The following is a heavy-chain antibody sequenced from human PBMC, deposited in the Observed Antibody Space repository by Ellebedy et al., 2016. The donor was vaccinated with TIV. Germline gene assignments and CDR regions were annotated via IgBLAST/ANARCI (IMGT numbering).Heavy chain of an antibody. CDR1: GFTFSTYS. Sequence: GESLKISCAASGFTFSTYSMNWVRQAPGKGLEWVSYITSSSSTISYADSVKGRFTISRDNAKNSLFLQMNSLRDEETAVYYCARDELVTPLGEYYYYGMDLWGQGTTVTVSS. V-gene: IGHV3-48*02. D-gene: IGHD4-23*01. J-gene: IGHJ6*02. CDR2: ITSSSSTI. CDR3: ARDELVTPLGEYYYYGMDL.